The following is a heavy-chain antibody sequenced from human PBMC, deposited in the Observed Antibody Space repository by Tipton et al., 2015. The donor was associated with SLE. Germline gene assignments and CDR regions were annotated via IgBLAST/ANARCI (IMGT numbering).Heavy chain of an antibody. CDR3: ARHGSLVRSFDY. CDR2: ISSSSSYI. V-gene: IGHV3-21*01. Sequence: SLRLSCAASGFTFSSYSMNWVRQAPGKGLEWVSSISSSSSYIYYADSVKGRFTISRDNAKNSLYLQMNSLRAEDTAVYYCARHGSLVRSFDYWGQGTLVTVSS. CDR1: GFTFSSYS. J-gene: IGHJ4*02. D-gene: IGHD6-13*01.